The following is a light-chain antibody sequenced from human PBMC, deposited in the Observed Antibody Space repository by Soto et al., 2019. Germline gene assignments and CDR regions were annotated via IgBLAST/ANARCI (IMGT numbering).Light chain of an antibody. V-gene: IGKV3-11*01. J-gene: IGKJ1*01. Sequence: EIVLTQSPATLSLSPGERATLSCRASQSVSSYLAWYQQKPGQAPRLLIYDASNRATGIPARFSGSGSGTDFTLTINSLEPEDFATYYCQQYDSFSVTFGQGTKVEIK. CDR1: QSVSSY. CDR2: DAS. CDR3: QQYDSFSVT.